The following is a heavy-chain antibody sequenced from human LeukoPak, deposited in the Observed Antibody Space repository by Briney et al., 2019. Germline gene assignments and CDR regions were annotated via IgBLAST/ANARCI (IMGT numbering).Heavy chain of an antibody. D-gene: IGHD3-22*01. V-gene: IGHV1-69*13. CDR1: GGTFSSYA. Sequence: SVKVSCKASGGTFSSYAISWVRQAPGQGLEWMGGIIPIFGTANYARKFQGRVTITADESTSTAYMELSSLRSEDTAVYYCARVDSSGYYLDYWGQGTLVTVSS. CDR3: ARVDSSGYYLDY. J-gene: IGHJ4*02. CDR2: IIPIFGTA.